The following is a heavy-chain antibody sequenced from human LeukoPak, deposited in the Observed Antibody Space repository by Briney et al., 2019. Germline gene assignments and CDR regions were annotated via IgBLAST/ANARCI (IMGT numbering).Heavy chain of an antibody. Sequence: ASVKVSCKVSGYTLTELSMHWVRQAPGKGLEWMGGFDPEDGETIYAQKFRGRVTMTEDTSTDTAYMELSSLRSEDTAVYYCATTVPAPSEYFQHWGQGTLVTVSS. V-gene: IGHV1-24*01. CDR1: GYTLTELS. J-gene: IGHJ1*01. D-gene: IGHD4-11*01. CDR3: ATTVPAPSEYFQH. CDR2: FDPEDGET.